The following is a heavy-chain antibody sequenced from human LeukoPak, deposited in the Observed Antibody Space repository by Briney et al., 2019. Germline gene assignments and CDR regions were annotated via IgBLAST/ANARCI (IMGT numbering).Heavy chain of an antibody. Sequence: SETLSLTCTVSGGSISSYYWNWIRQPPGEGLEWIGCIYYSGSTNYNPSLKSRVTISVDTSKNQFSLKLSCVTAADTAVYYCARGADSSGYYSIFYFDYWGQGTLVTVSS. V-gene: IGHV4-59*01. CDR2: IYYSGST. J-gene: IGHJ4*02. CDR1: GGSISSYY. CDR3: ARGADSSGYYSIFYFDY. D-gene: IGHD3-22*01.